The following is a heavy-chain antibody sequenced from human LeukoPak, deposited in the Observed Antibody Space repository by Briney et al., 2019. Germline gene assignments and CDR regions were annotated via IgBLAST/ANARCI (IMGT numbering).Heavy chain of an antibody. CDR1: GFTFSSYA. CDR3: ASFEDTAMVVKEDY. CDR2: IKQDGSEK. D-gene: IGHD5-18*01. Sequence: GGSLRLSCAASGFTFSSYAMSWVRQAPGKGLEWVANIKQDGSEKYYVDSVKGRFTISRDNAKNSLYLQMNSLRAEDTAVYYCASFEDTAMVVKEDYWGQGTLVTVSS. V-gene: IGHV3-7*01. J-gene: IGHJ4*02.